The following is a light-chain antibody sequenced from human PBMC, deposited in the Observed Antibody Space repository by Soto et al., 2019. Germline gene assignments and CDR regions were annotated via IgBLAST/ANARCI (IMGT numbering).Light chain of an antibody. CDR1: QSVSSN. J-gene: IGKJ1*01. CDR3: QQYNTWPPWT. CDR2: GAS. Sequence: EIVVTQSPATLSVSPGERATLSCRASQSVSSNLAWYQQKPGQAPRLLIYGASTRATGIPARFSGSGSGTEFTLTISSLQYEDFAGYYCQQYNTWPPWTFGQGTKVEIK. V-gene: IGKV3-15*01.